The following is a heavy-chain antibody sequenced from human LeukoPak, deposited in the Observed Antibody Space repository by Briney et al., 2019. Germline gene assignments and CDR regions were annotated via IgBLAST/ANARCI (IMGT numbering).Heavy chain of an antibody. V-gene: IGHV4-39*01. CDR3: ARIAAAGPPDFDY. CDR2: IYYSGRT. D-gene: IGHD6-13*01. Sequence: SEPVSVTCKVSGGSITSSSWYWGWMRPPPGKGRAWIWSIYYSGRTYYNPSLKTRVTIPVDTSKNQFSLKLSSVTAADTAVYYCARIAAAGPPDFDYWGQGTLVTVSS. J-gene: IGHJ4*02. CDR1: GGSITSSSWY.